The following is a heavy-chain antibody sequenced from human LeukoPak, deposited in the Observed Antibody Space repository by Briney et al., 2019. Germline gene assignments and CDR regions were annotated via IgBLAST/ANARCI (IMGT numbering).Heavy chain of an antibody. V-gene: IGHV3-21*01. J-gene: IGHJ3*02. D-gene: IGHD3-22*01. CDR3: ARGGKRRGISMIVVVITPRDAFDI. CDR2: ISSSSSYI. Sequence: GGTLRLSCAASGFTFSSYGMSWVRQAPGKGLEWVSAISSSSSYIYYADSVKGRFTTSRDNAKNTLYLQMNSLRAEDTAVYYCARGGKRRGISMIVVVITPRDAFDIWGQGTMVTVSS. CDR1: GFTFSSYG.